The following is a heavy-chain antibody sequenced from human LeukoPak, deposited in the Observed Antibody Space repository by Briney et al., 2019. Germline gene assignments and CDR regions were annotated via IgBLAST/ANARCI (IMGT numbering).Heavy chain of an antibody. CDR3: ARVYGSGSSDTFDY. J-gene: IGHJ4*02. CDR1: GGSISSGGYY. Sequence: SETLSLTCTVSGGSISSGGYYWSWMRQHPGKGLDWIGYIYYSGSTYYNPSLKSWVTISVDTSKNQFSLKLSSVTAADTAVYYCARVYGSGSSDTFDYWGQGTLVTVSS. CDR2: IYYSGST. V-gene: IGHV4-31*03. D-gene: IGHD3-10*01.